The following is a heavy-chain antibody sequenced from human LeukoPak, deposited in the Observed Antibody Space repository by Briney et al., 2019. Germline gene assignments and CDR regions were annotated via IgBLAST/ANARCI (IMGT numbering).Heavy chain of an antibody. CDR1: GFTFSSYC. CDR3: AKAYTWFGELYPGDYFDY. D-gene: IGHD3-10*01. CDR2: IMQDGNDK. J-gene: IGHJ4*02. Sequence: GGSLRLSCAASGFTFSSYCMSWVRQAPGKGLEWVANIMQDGNDKYYVDSVKGRFTISRDNAKNSLYLQMNSLRAEDTALYYCAKAYTWFGELYPGDYFDYWGQGTLVTVSS. V-gene: IGHV3-7*03.